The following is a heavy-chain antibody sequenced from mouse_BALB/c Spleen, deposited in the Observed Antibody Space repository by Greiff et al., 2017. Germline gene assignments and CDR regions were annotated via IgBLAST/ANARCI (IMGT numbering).Heavy chain of an antibody. Sequence: EVKLQESGTVLARPGASVKMSCKASGYSFTSYWMHWVKQRPGQGLEWIGAIYPGNSDTSYNQKFKGKAKLTAVTSASTAYMELSSLTNEDSAVYYCTRTYYGYYWYFDVWGAGTTVTVSS. J-gene: IGHJ1*01. CDR3: TRTYYGYYWYFDV. D-gene: IGHD2-9*01. CDR1: GYSFTSYW. V-gene: IGHV1-5*01. CDR2: IYPGNSDT.